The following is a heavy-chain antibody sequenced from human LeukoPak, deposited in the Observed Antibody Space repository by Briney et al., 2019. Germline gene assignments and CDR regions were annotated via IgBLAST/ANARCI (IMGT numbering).Heavy chain of an antibody. J-gene: IGHJ4*02. Sequence: GRSLRLSCAASGFTFSNYGMHWVRQAPGKGLEWVALISYDGSNKYYAESVKGRLTISRDNSKNTLSLQMNSLRAEDTAVYYCAKLPFYCSTTSCYAFDYWGQGTLVTVSS. CDR3: AKLPFYCSTTSCYAFDY. CDR1: GFTFSNYG. D-gene: IGHD2-2*01. CDR2: ISYDGSNK. V-gene: IGHV3-30*18.